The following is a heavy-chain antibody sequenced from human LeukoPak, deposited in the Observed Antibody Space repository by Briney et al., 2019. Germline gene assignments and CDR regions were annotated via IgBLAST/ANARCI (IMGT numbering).Heavy chain of an antibody. Sequence: PGGSLRLSCAASGFTFSSYSMNWVRQAPGKGLEWVSYISSSSSTIYYADSVKGRFTISRDNAKNSLYLQMNSLRDEDTAVYSCAKAAGSGNQPFDSWGQGTLVTVSS. CDR2: ISSSSSTI. D-gene: IGHD3-10*01. CDR3: AKAAGSGNQPFDS. V-gene: IGHV3-48*02. CDR1: GFTFSSYS. J-gene: IGHJ4*02.